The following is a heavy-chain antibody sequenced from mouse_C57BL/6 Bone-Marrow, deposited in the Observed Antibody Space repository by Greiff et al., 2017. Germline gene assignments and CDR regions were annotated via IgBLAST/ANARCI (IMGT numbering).Heavy chain of an antibody. J-gene: IGHJ2*01. CDR2: IYPGSGST. CDR3: ARGTNLYFDD. CDR1: GYTFTRYW. V-gene: IGHV1-55*01. D-gene: IGHD1-3*01. Sequence: VQLQQPGAELVKPGASVKMSCKASGYTFTRYWITWVKQRPGQGLEWIGDIYPGSGSTNYNEKFTGKATLTVDTSSSTAYMQLSSLTSEDSAVYYCARGTNLYFDDWGQGTTLTVAS.